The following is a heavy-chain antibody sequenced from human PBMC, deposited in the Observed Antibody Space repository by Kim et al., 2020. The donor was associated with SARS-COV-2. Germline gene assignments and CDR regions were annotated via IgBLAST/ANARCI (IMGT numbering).Heavy chain of an antibody. J-gene: IGHJ3*02. Sequence: QKFQERVTITRDMSTSTAYMELSSLRSEDTAVYYCAADSFWNDRGGAFDIWGQGTMVTVSS. D-gene: IGHD1-1*01. V-gene: IGHV1-58*01. CDR3: AADSFWNDRGGAFDI.